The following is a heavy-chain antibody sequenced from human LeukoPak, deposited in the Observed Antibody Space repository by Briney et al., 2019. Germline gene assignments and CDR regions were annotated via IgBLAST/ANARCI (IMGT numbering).Heavy chain of an antibody. CDR2: IYPGDSDT. J-gene: IGHJ6*03. CDR3: ARGVSSSGPESYYYYYYMDV. V-gene: IGHV5-51*01. CDR1: GYSFTSYW. D-gene: IGHD6-19*01. Sequence: GESLKISCKGSGYSFTSYWIGWVRQMPGKGLEWMGIIYPGDSDTRYSPSFQGQVTISADKSISTAYLQWSSLKASDTTMYYCARGVSSSGPESYYYYYYMDVWGKGTTVTVSS.